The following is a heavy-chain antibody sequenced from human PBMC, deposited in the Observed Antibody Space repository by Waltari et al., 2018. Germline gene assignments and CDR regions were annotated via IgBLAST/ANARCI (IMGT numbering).Heavy chain of an antibody. Sequence: QVQLHQWGAGQLKPSETLSLPCAVSGESFLGYFWGWIRQSPGKGLEWLGSIHYSGSTNYNPTLESRLSLSVDTTKKRFSLSLTSVTAADAALYFCARYGEVPASYFFDYWGQGTLVTVSS. J-gene: IGHJ4*01. V-gene: IGHV4-34*01. D-gene: IGHD2-21*01. CDR2: IHYSGST. CDR3: ARYGEVPASYFFDY. CDR1: GESFLGYF.